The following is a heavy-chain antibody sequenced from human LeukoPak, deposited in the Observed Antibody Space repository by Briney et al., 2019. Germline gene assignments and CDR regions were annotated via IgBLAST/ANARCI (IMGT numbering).Heavy chain of an antibody. V-gene: IGHV3-7*04. CDR3: ARIRGIAAAGDY. CDR2: IKHDGSEK. J-gene: IGHJ4*02. Sequence: GGSLRLSCAASGFTFSTYWMSWVRQAPGKGLEWVANIKHDGSEKYYVDSVKGRFTISRDNAKNSLYLEMNSLRAEDTGVSYCARIRGIAAAGDYWGQGTLVTVSS. CDR1: GFTFSTYW. D-gene: IGHD6-13*01.